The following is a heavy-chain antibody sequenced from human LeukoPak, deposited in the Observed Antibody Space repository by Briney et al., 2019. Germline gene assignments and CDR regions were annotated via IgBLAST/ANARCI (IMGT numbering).Heavy chain of an antibody. CDR2: ISPYNGNT. CDR1: GYIFTNYG. D-gene: IGHD3-10*01. Sequence: ASVKVSCKASGYIFTNYGISWVRQAPGQGLEWMGWISPYNGNTNYAQKLQGRLTMTTDTSTSTVYMNLRSLRSDDTAVYYCARNRAGEGDYYYMDVWGKGTTVTISS. CDR3: ARNRAGEGDYYYMDV. V-gene: IGHV1-18*01. J-gene: IGHJ6*03.